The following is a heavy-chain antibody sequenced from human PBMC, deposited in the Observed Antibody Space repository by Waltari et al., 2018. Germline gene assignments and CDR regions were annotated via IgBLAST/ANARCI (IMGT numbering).Heavy chain of an antibody. Sequence: QLHLQESGSGLVKPSQTLSLTCAVSGGSISSGGYSWSWFREPPGKGLEWIGYIYHSGSTYYNPSLKSRVTISVDRAKNQFSLKLSSGTAADTAVYYCARGARVGITMIVHYFDYWGQGTLVTVSS. CDR2: IYHSGST. J-gene: IGHJ4*02. V-gene: IGHV4-30-2*01. D-gene: IGHD3-22*01. CDR3: ARGARVGITMIVHYFDY. CDR1: GGSISSGGYS.